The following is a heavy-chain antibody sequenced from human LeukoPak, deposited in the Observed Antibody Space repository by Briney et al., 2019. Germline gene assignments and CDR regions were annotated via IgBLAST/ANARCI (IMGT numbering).Heavy chain of an antibody. CDR3: AREYYYDSSGYYLFDY. CDR2: ISAYNGNT. D-gene: IGHD3-22*01. V-gene: IGHV1-18*01. CDR1: GGIFGNYA. J-gene: IGHJ4*02. Sequence: ASVTVSCKASGGIFGNYAISWVRQAPGQGLEWMGWISAYNGNTNYAQKLQGRVTMTSDTSTSTAYMELRSLRSDDTAVYYCAREYYYDSSGYYLFDYWGQGTLVTVSS.